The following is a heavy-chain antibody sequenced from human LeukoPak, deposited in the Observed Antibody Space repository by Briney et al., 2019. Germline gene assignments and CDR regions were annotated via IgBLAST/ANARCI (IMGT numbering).Heavy chain of an antibody. J-gene: IGHJ6*03. CDR3: ASTPCSGGSCHGNYYYYMDV. CDR1: GGTFSSYA. D-gene: IGHD2-15*01. V-gene: IGHV1-69*05. Sequence: SVKVSCKASGGTFSSYAISWVRQAPGQGLEWMGGIIPIFGTANYAQKFQGRVTITMDESTSTAYMELSSLRSEDTAVYYCASTPCSGGSCHGNYYYYMDVWGKGTTVTVSS. CDR2: IIPIFGTA.